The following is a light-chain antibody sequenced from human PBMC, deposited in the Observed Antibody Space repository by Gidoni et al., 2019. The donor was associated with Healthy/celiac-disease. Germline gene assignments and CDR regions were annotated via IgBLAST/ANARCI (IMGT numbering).Light chain of an antibody. CDR2: AAS. Sequence: AIQMTQSPSSLSASVGDRVTITCRASQGIRNDLGWYQQKTGKAPKLLIYAASSLQSGVPSRFSGSGSGTDFTLTISSRQPEDFATYYCLQDYNYPWTFGQGTKVEIK. J-gene: IGKJ1*01. CDR1: QGIRND. CDR3: LQDYNYPWT. V-gene: IGKV1-6*01.